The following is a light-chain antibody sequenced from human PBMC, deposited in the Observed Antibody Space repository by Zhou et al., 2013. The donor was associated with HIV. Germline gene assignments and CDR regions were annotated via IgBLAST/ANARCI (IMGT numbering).Light chain of an antibody. CDR3: MQPLQTPRT. CDR2: LGS. J-gene: IGKJ1*01. Sequence: DIVMTQSPLSLPVTPGEPASISCRSSQSLLHSNGYNYLDWYLQKPGQSPQLLIYLGSNRASGVPDRFSGSGSGTDFTLKISRVEADDVGVYYCMQPLQTPRTFGQ. V-gene: IGKV2-28*01. CDR1: QSLLHSNGYNY.